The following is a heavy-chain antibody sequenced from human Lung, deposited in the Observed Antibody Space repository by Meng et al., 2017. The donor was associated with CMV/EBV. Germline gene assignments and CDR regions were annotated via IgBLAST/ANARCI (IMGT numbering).Heavy chain of an antibody. V-gene: IGHV3-30-3*01. J-gene: IGHJ4*02. D-gene: IGHD6-19*01. CDR3: ARGIAVAPPSD. CDR1: GFTFSRFA. CDR2: ISYDGSNT. Sequence: SCAASGFTFSRFAMHWVRQAPGKGLEWVAVISYDGSNTYYADSVKGRFTISRDNSKNTLYLQMNSLRAEDTAVYHCARGIAVAPPSDWGQGRLVTVSS.